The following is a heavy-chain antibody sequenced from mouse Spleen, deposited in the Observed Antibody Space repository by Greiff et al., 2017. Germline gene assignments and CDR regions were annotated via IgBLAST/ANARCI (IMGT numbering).Heavy chain of an antibody. D-gene: IGHD2-10*02. Sequence: EVQLQQSGPELVKPGASVKISCKASGYSFTDYNMNWVKQSHGKSLEWIGVINPNYGTTSYNQKFKGKATLTVDQSSSTAYMQLNSLTSEDSAVYYCAKSKYGNPAWFAYWGQGTLVTVSA. CDR1: GYSFTDYN. V-gene: IGHV1-39*01. CDR3: AKSKYGNPAWFAY. CDR2: INPNYGTT. J-gene: IGHJ3*01.